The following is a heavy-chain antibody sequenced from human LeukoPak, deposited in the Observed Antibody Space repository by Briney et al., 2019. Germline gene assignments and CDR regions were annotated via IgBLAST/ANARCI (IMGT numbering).Heavy chain of an antibody. CDR3: ARGADGVSSNSRGWFDP. CDR2: ISSSSSYI. V-gene: IGHV3-21*01. Sequence: GGSLRLSCAASGFTFSSYSMNWVRQAPGKGLEWVSSISSSSSYIYYADSVKGRFTISRDNAKNSLYLQMNSLRAEDTAVYSCARGADGVSSNSRGWFDPWGQGTLVTVSS. J-gene: IGHJ5*02. CDR1: GFTFSSYS. D-gene: IGHD2-15*01.